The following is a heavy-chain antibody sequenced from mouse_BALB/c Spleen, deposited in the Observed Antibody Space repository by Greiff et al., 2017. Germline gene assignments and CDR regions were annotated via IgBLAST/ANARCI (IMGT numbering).Heavy chain of an antibody. D-gene: IGHD1-1*02. Sequence: EVQLVESGAGLVKPGGSLKLSCAASGFTFSSYAMSWVRQTPEKSLEWVASISSGGSTYYPDSVKGRFTIPRDNARNILYLQMSSLRSEDTAMYYCAREGVYGSYVVRYFDVWGAGTTVTVSA. J-gene: IGHJ1*01. CDR1: GFTFSSYA. CDR2: ISSGGST. V-gene: IGHV5-6-5*01. CDR3: AREGVYGSYVVRYFDV.